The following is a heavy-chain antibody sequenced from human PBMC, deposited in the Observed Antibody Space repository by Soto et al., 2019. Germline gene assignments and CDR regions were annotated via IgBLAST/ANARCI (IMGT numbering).Heavy chain of an antibody. D-gene: IGHD4-17*01. CDR3: TTELMTAVNN. CDR2: IKSETDGGAA. V-gene: IGHV3-15*07. Sequence: EVHLVESGGGFVKPGGSLRVSCAASGFTFANAWMNWVRQAPGKGLEWVGRIKSETDGGAADYAAPMKGRFTISRDDSNNILYLQMNSLNTEDTALYYCTTELMTAVNNWGQGTLVTVSS. J-gene: IGHJ4*02. CDR1: GFTFANAW.